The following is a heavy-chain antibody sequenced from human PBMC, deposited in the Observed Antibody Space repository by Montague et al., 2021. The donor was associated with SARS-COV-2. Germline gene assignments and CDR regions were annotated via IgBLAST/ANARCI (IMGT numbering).Heavy chain of an antibody. CDR2: LWYDGGNK. Sequence: SLRLSCAASGFTFSSFGMHWVRQAPGKGLEWVAALWYDGGNKYYADSVKGRFTISRDNSKNTLYLQMNSLRAEDTAVYYCARELRGFSTSWYALDSRGQGTLVTVSS. CDR3: ARELRGFSTSWYALDS. D-gene: IGHD6-13*01. J-gene: IGHJ4*02. V-gene: IGHV3-33*01. CDR1: GFTFSSFG.